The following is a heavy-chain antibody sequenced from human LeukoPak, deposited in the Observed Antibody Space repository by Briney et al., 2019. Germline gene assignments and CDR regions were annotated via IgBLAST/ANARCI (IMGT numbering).Heavy chain of an antibody. D-gene: IGHD6-19*01. CDR1: GGSISSSSYY. Sequence: SETLSLTCTVSGGSISSSSYYWGWIRQPPGKGLEWIGSIYYSGSTYYNPALKSRVTISVDTSKNQFSLKLSSVTAADTAVYYCARGGVVAGESGVDYWGQGTLVTVSS. V-gene: IGHV4-39*01. J-gene: IGHJ4*02. CDR3: ARGGVVAGESGVDY. CDR2: IYYSGST.